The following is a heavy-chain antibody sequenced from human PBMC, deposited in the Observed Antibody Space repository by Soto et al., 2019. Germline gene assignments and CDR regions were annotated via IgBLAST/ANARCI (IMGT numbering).Heavy chain of an antibody. CDR2: IYYSGST. V-gene: IGHV4-59*12. D-gene: IGHD1-1*01. CDR3: ARGRYNWNDVGYNWFDP. CDR1: GGSISSYY. Sequence: PSETLSLTCTVSGGSISSYYWSWIRQPPGKGLEWIGYIYYSGSTNYNPSLKSRVTISVDTSKNQFSLKLSSVTAADTAVYYCARGRYNWNDVGYNWFDPWGQGTLVTVYS. J-gene: IGHJ5*02.